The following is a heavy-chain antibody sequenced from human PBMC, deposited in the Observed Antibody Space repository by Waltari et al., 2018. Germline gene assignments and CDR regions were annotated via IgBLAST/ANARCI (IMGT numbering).Heavy chain of an antibody. J-gene: IGHJ6*02. CDR2: IKQDGSEK. D-gene: IGHD1-7*01. CDR1: GFGFGTYY. Sequence: EVQLVESGGGLVKPGGSLRLSCAACGFGFGTYYMRWVRQAPGKGVEWVATIKQDGSEKYYVDSVKGRFTISRDNAKNSMYLQMNSLKAEDTAVYYCARRKWNYGSDDGMDVWGQGTTVTVSS. CDR3: ARRKWNYGSDDGMDV. V-gene: IGHV3-7*01.